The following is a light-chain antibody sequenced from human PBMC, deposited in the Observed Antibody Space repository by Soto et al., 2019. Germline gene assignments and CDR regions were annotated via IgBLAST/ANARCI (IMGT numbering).Light chain of an antibody. V-gene: IGLV2-14*01. J-gene: IGLJ2*01. CDR1: SSDVGGYNY. CDR3: SSHTSSTLVV. CDR2: GVS. Sequence: ALTPPRSVSGSPGQSVTISCTGTSSDVGGYNYVSWYQQHPGKAPKLIIYGVSDRPSGVSNRFSGSKSDYTASLTISGLQSEDEADYYCSSHTSSTLVVFGGGTKVTVL.